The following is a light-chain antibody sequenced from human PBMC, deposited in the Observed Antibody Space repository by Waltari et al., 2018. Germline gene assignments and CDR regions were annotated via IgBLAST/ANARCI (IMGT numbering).Light chain of an antibody. V-gene: IGKV1-9*01. CDR1: QGISTD. J-gene: IGKJ2*01. CDR3: QQLNSHPPYT. CDR2: AAS. Sequence: IQLTPSPSSLSASVGDRVTITCRASQGISTDLAWYQQKPGRAPNLLIYAASTLQSGVPSRCSGSGSGTDFTLTISSLQPEDFATYYCQQLNSHPPYTFGQGTKLEIK.